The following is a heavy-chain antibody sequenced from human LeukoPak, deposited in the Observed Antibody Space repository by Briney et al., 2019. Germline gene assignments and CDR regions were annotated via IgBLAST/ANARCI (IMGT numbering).Heavy chain of an antibody. CDR1: GYTFTGYY. Sequence: ASVKVSCKASGYTFTGYYMHWVRQAPGQGLEWMGWINPNSGGTNYAQKFQGRVTMTRDTPISTAYMELSRLRSDDTAVYYCARVRNYYDSSGYYNAFDIWGQGTMVTVSS. D-gene: IGHD3-22*01. J-gene: IGHJ3*02. CDR3: ARVRNYYDSSGYYNAFDI. CDR2: INPNSGGT. V-gene: IGHV1-2*02.